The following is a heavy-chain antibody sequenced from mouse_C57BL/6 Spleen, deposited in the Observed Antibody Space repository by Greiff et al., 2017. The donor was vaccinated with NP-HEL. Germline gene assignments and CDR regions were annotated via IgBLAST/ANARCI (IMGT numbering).Heavy chain of an antibody. J-gene: IGHJ2*01. Sequence: QVQLQQPGAELVMPGASVKLSCKASGYTFTSYWMHWVKQRPGQGLEWIGEIDPSDSYTNYNQKFKGKSTLTVDKSSSTAYMQLSSLTSEDSAVYYCARWGKLGYYFDYWGQGTTLTVSS. CDR1: GYTFTSYW. CDR3: ARWGKLGYYFDY. V-gene: IGHV1-69*01. CDR2: IDPSDSYT. D-gene: IGHD4-1*01.